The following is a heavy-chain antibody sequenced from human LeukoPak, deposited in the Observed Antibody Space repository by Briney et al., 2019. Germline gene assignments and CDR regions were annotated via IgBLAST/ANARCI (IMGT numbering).Heavy chain of an antibody. CDR1: GGSFSGYY. D-gene: IGHD1-26*01. CDR3: ALGAGAGVGALDFDY. CDR2: INHSGST. V-gene: IGHV4-34*01. J-gene: IGHJ4*02. Sequence: SETLSLTCAVYGGSFSGYYWSWNRQPPGKGLEWIGEINHSGSTNYNPSLKSRVTISVDTSKNQFSLKLSSVTAADTAVYYCALGAGAGVGALDFDYWGQGTLVTVSS.